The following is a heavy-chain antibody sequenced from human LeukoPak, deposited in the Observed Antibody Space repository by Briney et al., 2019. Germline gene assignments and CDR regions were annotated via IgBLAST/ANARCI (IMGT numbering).Heavy chain of an antibody. D-gene: IGHD3-16*01. Sequence: GGSLRLSCAASGFTFDDYAMHWVRQAPGKGLEWVSGISWNSGSIGYADSVKGRFAISRDNAKNSLYLQMNSLRAEDTAVYYCARGLALGGAFDIWGQGTMVTVSS. CDR1: GFTFDDYA. J-gene: IGHJ3*02. CDR2: ISWNSGSI. V-gene: IGHV3-9*01. CDR3: ARGLALGGAFDI.